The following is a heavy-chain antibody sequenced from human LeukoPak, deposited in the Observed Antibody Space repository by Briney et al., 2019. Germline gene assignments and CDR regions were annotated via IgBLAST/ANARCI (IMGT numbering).Heavy chain of an antibody. Sequence: ASVKVSCKASGYTFTVYYMHWVRQAPGQGLEWMGWINPNSGGTNYAQKFQGWVTMTRDTSISTAYMELSRLRSDDTAVYYCARDDPYSSGWSWFDPWGQGTLVTVSS. CDR1: GYTFTVYY. CDR2: INPNSGGT. D-gene: IGHD6-19*01. V-gene: IGHV1-2*04. CDR3: ARDDPYSSGWSWFDP. J-gene: IGHJ5*02.